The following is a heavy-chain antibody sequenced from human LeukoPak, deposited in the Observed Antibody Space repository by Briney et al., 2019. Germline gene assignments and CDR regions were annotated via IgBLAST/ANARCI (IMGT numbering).Heavy chain of an antibody. Sequence: SETLSLTCTVSGGSISSYYWSWIRQPPGKGLEWIGYIHYSGSTNYNPSLKSRVTISVDTSKNQFSLKLSSVTAADTAVYYCARGEWEYYFDYWGQGTLVTVSS. CDR3: ARGEWEYYFDY. CDR1: GGSISSYY. D-gene: IGHD1-26*01. V-gene: IGHV4-59*01. J-gene: IGHJ4*02. CDR2: IHYSGST.